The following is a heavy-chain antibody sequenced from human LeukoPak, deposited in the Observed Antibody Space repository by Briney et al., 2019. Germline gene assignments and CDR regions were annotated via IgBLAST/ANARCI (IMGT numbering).Heavy chain of an antibody. CDR3: AELGITMIGGV. CDR1: GFTFSSYE. D-gene: IGHD3-10*02. Sequence: QPGGALRLSCAASGFTFSSYEMTWVRQAPGKGLEWVSYISSSRSTIYYADSVKGRFTISIENAKNSLYLQMNSLRAEDTAVYYCAELGITMIGGVWGKGTTVTISS. V-gene: IGHV3-48*03. CDR2: ISSSRSTI. J-gene: IGHJ6*04.